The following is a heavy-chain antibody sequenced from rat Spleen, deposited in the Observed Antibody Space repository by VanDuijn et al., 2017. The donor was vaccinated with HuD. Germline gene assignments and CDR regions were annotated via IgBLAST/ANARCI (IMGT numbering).Heavy chain of an antibody. CDR2: ITDTGGST. Sequence: EVQLVESGGGLVQPGRSMKLSCAASGFTFSNYDMAWVRQAPTKGLDWVASITDTGGSTYYPDSVKGRFTISRDNAKSTLYLQMDSLRSEDTATYYCASQLNYFDFWGQGVVVTVSS. J-gene: IGHJ2*01. V-gene: IGHV5-25*01. CDR3: ASQLNYFDF. CDR1: GFTFSNYD.